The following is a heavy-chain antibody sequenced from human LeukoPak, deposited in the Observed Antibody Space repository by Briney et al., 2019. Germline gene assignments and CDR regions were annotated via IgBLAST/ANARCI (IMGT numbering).Heavy chain of an antibody. Sequence: ASVKVSCKASGYPFTSYGISWVRQAPGQGLEWMGWINIYNLDTKYAQKFQGRVTVTTDISTATAYMELRSLRSDDTAVYYCARRHGVYHYMDVWGKGTTVAVSS. CDR2: INIYNLDT. CDR3: ARRHGVYHYMDV. J-gene: IGHJ6*03. CDR1: GYPFTSYG. D-gene: IGHD2-8*01. V-gene: IGHV1-18*01.